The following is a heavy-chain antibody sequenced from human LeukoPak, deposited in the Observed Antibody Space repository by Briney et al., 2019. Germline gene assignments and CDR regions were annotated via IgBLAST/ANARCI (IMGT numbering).Heavy chain of an antibody. Sequence: GGSLRLSCAASGSTFSDYYMGWIRQAPGKGLEWISYVTNNNGAMFYAGSLEGRFTIFRDNAKNSLYLQMNSLRPDDTAVYYCARALADNRGYYLGFDYWGRGTLVTVSS. CDR1: GSTFSDYY. V-gene: IGHV3-11*04. CDR3: ARALADNRGYYLGFDY. CDR2: VTNNNGAM. J-gene: IGHJ4*02. D-gene: IGHD3-22*01.